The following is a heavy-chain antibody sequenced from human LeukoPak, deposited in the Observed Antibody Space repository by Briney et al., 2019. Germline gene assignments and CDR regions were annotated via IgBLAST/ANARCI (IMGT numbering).Heavy chain of an antibody. V-gene: IGHV3-7*01. D-gene: IGHD5-18*01. J-gene: IGHJ4*02. CDR2: IKEDGSDK. Sequence: GGSLRLSCEASGFIFSNYWMAWVRQAPGKGLEWVANIKEDGSDKNYVESMKGRYTISRDNAQNSMYLQMNRLGVEDTAVYYCARDAGYGYDRFDYWGQGTQVTVSS. CDR1: GFIFSNYW. CDR3: ARDAGYGYDRFDY.